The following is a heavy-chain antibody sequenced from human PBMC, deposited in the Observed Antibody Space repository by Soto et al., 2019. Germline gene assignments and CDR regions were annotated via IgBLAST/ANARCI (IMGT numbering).Heavy chain of an antibody. CDR2: IKQDGSEK. V-gene: IGHV3-7*04. D-gene: IGHD6-13*01. CDR3: ARWVSAAAGGFDY. CDR1: GFTFSSYW. J-gene: IGHJ4*02. Sequence: EVQLVESGGGLVQPGGSLRLSCAASGFTFSSYWMSWVRQAPGKGLEWVANIKQDGSEKYYVDSVKGRFTISRDNAKNSLYLQMNSLRAEDTAVYYCARWVSAAAGGFDYWGQGTLVTVSS.